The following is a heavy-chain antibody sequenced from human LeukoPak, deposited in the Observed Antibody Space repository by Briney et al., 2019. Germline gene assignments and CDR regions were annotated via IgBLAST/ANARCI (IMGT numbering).Heavy chain of an antibody. V-gene: IGHV3-9*01. J-gene: IGHJ4*02. CDR2: ISWNSGSI. CDR3: ARGSGDHDFNPFDY. Sequence: GGSLRLSCAASGFIFDDYAMHWVRQAPGKGLEWVSGISWNSGSIGYADSVKGRFTISRDNAKNSLYLQMNSLRAEDTALYYCARGSGDHDFNPFDYWGQGTLVTVSS. D-gene: IGHD2-21*02. CDR1: GFIFDDYA.